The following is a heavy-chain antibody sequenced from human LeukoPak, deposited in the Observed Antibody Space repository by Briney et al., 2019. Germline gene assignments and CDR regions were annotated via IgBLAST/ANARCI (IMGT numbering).Heavy chain of an antibody. CDR1: GGSISSGGYY. CDR2: IYYSGST. Sequence: SETPSLTCTVSGGSISSGGYYWSWIRQHPGKGLEWIGYIYYSGSTNYNPSLKSRVTISVDTSKNQFSLKLSSVTAADTAVYYCARTRLYYPGWFDPWGQGTLVTVSS. V-gene: IGHV4-31*03. CDR3: ARTRLYYPGWFDP. D-gene: IGHD3-16*01. J-gene: IGHJ5*02.